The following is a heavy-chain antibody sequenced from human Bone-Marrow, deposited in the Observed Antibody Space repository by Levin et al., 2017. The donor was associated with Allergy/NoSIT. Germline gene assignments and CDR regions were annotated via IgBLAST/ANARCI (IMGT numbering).Heavy chain of an antibody. CDR3: ARARGGFYGSGSFDF. CDR1: GGTLSNYA. Sequence: SVKVSCKASGGTLSNYAISWVRQAPGQGLEWMGGIIPAFGSTSYAQKFQGRVTITADESTRTSHMELRSLRFEDTAVYYCARARGGFYGSGSFDFWGQGTLVTVSS. D-gene: IGHD3-10*01. V-gene: IGHV1-69*13. CDR2: IIPAFGST. J-gene: IGHJ4*02.